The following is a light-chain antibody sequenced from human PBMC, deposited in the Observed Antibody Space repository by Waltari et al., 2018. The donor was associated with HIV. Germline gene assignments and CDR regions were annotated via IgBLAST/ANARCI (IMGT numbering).Light chain of an antibody. CDR1: TSDFGLYDS. V-gene: IGLV2-14*03. J-gene: IGLJ2*01. CDR3: STHTTNDTLI. Sequence: QSALSQPASVSGSPGQSVTISCTGTTSDFGLYDSVSWYQQHPGNVPKVFIYEVTRRPSGVPHRFSGSRSGNTASLTISGLQAEDEAFYYCSTHTTNDTLIFGGGTKLTVL. CDR2: EVT.